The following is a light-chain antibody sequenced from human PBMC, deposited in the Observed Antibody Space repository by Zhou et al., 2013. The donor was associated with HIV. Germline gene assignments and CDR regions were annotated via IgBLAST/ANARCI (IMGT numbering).Light chain of an antibody. CDR2: VAS. J-gene: IGKJ2*01. V-gene: IGKV1-17*01. Sequence: DIQLTQSPSSLSASVGDRVTISCRASQDIRSDLGWYQLKPGRAPNRLISVASSLQSGVPSRFSGSGSGTEFTLTISSLQPEDVATYYCLQHNNYPHTFGQGTKLEIK. CDR3: LQHNNYPHT. CDR1: QDIRSD.